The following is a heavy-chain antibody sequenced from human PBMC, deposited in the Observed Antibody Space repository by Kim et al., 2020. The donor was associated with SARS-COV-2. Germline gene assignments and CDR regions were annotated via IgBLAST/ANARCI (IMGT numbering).Heavy chain of an antibody. CDR3: TTGASLLLWFGELLSGGDY. D-gene: IGHD3-10*01. CDR1: GFTFSNAW. V-gene: IGHV3-15*01. J-gene: IGHJ4*02. CDR2: IKSKTDGGTT. Sequence: GGSLRLSCAASGFTFSNAWMSWVRQAPGKGLEWVGRIKSKTDGGTTDYAAPVTGRFTISRDDSKNTLYLQMNSLKTEDTAVYYCTTGASLLLWFGELLSGGDYWGQGTLVTVSS.